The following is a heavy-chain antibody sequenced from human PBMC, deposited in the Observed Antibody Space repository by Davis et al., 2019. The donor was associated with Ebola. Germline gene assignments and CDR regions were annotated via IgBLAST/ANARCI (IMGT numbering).Heavy chain of an antibody. Sequence: GGSLRLSCAASGFTFNIFDMHWVRQAPGRGLEWVAFVRSHGSDDHYADSVKGRFTISRDNSKNTLYLQMNSLRAEDTAVYYCAARGGSGWSFDYWGQGTLVTVSS. CDR3: AARGGSGWSFDY. CDR2: VRSHGSDD. CDR1: GFTFNIFD. D-gene: IGHD6-19*01. J-gene: IGHJ4*02. V-gene: IGHV3-30*02.